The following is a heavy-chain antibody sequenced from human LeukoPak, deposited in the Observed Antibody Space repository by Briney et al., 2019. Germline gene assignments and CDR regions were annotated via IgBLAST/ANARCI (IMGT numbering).Heavy chain of an antibody. CDR3: ASTPGITGTTPFDY. J-gene: IGHJ4*02. D-gene: IGHD1-20*01. V-gene: IGHV1-69*06. CDR2: IIPIFGTA. Sequence: GASVKVSCKASGYTFTSYGISWVRQAPGQGLEWMGGIIPIFGTANYAQKFQGRVTITADKSTSTAYMELSSLRSEDTAVYYCASTPGITGTTPFDYWGQGTLVTVSS. CDR1: GYTFTSYG.